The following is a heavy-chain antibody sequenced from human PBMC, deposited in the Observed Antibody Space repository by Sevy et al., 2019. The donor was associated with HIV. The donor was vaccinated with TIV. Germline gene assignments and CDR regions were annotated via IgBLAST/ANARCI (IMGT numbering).Heavy chain of an antibody. D-gene: IGHD3-10*01. CDR3: ARGDYYGSLYYFDY. V-gene: IGHV3-21*01. Sequence: GGSVRLSCAASGFTFSNYFINWVRQAPGKGLEWVSSTSSGSSYIFYADSVKGRFTISRDNAKNSLYLHMNSLRAEDTAVYYCARGDYYGSLYYFDYWGPGTLVTVSS. J-gene: IGHJ4*02. CDR1: GFTFSNYF. CDR2: TSSGSSYI.